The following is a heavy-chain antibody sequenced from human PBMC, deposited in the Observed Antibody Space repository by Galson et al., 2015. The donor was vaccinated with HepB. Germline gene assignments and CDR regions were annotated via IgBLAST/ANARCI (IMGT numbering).Heavy chain of an antibody. D-gene: IGHD3-10*01. V-gene: IGHV3-23*01. Sequence: SLRLSCAASGFTSRIYGMSWVRQAPGKGLEWVSGIDGSGDRTEYADSVQGRFIVSRDNSKNTLYLQISGLRVEDTAKYYCVKGVGRDLFGPGAWGQGTLVTVSS. CDR2: IDGSGDRT. CDR3: VKGVGRDLFGPGA. CDR1: GFTSRIYG. J-gene: IGHJ5*02.